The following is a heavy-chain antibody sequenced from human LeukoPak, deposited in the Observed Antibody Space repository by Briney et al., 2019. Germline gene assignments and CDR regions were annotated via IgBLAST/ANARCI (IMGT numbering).Heavy chain of an antibody. Sequence: KPSETLSLTCTVSGGSISSYYWSWIRQPPGKGLEWIGYIYYSGSTNYNPSLKSRVTISVDTSKNQFSLKLSSVTAADTAVYYCASYVDTAMVSDYWGQGTLVTVSS. V-gene: IGHV4-59*12. CDR1: GGSISSYY. CDR2: IYYSGST. CDR3: ASYVDTAMVSDY. J-gene: IGHJ4*02. D-gene: IGHD5-18*01.